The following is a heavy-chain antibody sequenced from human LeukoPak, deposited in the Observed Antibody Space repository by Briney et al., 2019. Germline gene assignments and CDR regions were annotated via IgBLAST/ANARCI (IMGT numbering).Heavy chain of an antibody. Sequence: PGGSLRLSCVASGFTFTDHPMNWVRQAPGKGLEWISYIGGDGIAFYADSVKGRFTASKDDARKSMYLQMNSLRVEDTAVYYCARVIVYYYGMDVWGQGTTVTVSS. CDR3: ARVIVYYYGMDV. J-gene: IGHJ6*02. V-gene: IGHV3-69-1*01. CDR1: GFTFTDHP. D-gene: IGHD2-15*01. CDR2: IGGDGIA.